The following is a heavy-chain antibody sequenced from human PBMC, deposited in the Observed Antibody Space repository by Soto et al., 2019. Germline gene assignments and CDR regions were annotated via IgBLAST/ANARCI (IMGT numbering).Heavy chain of an antibody. CDR3: ARGTVVVHADIYNWFDT. CDR1: GGTFSSYA. V-gene: IGHV1-69*13. J-gene: IGHJ5*02. Sequence: SVKVSCQASGGTFSSYAISWVRQAPGQGLEWMGGIIPIFGTANYAQKFQGRVTITADESTSTAYMELSSLRSEDTAVYYCARGTVVVHADIYNWFDTWGQGTLVTVSS. D-gene: IGHD2-2*02. CDR2: IIPIFGTA.